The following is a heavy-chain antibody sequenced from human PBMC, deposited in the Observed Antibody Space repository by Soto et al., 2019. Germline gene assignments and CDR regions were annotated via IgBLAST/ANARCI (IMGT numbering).Heavy chain of an antibody. V-gene: IGHV1-18*01. CDR3: ARISYDILTGYYYYGMDV. CDR2: ISAYNGNT. J-gene: IGHJ6*02. Sequence: ASVKVSCKAPGYTFTSYGISWVRQAPGQGLEWMGWISAYNGNTNYAQKLQGRVTMTTDTSTSTAYMELRSLRSDDTAVYYCARISYDILTGYYYYGMDVWGQGTTVTVSS. CDR1: GYTFTSYG. D-gene: IGHD3-9*01.